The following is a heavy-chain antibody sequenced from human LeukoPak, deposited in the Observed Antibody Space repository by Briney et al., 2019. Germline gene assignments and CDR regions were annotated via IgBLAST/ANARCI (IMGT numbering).Heavy chain of an antibody. D-gene: IGHD2-8*01. V-gene: IGHV3-7*03. CDR1: GFTFINYW. Sequence: GGSLRLSCAASGFTFINYWMSWVRQAPGKGLEWVANIKQDGSEKYYVDSVKDRFTISRDNAKNSLYLQMTSLRAEDAAVYYCGNKPTLSCTHGFCVVIDYWGQGTLVSVSS. J-gene: IGHJ4*02. CDR2: IKQDGSEK. CDR3: GNKPTLSCTHGFCVVIDY.